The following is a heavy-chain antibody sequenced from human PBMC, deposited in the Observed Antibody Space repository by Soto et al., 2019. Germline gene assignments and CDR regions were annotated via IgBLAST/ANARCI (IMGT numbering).Heavy chain of an antibody. J-gene: IGHJ4*02. CDR2: ISAYNGNT. Sequence: ASVKVSCKASGYSFTRYYINWVRQAPGQGLEWMGWISAYNGNTHYEEKLQGRVTLTTDTSISTAYMELSRLRSDDTAVYYCARALGYSSGWFPVDYWGQGTLVTVSS. CDR3: ARALGYSSGWFPVDY. CDR1: GYSFTRYY. V-gene: IGHV1-18*01. D-gene: IGHD6-19*01.